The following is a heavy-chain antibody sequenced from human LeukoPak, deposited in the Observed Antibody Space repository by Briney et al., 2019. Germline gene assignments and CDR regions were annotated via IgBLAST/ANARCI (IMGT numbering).Heavy chain of an antibody. V-gene: IGHV3-20*04. Sequence: SGGSLRLSCAASGFTFDDYGMSWVRQAPGKGLEWVSGINWNGGSTGYADSVKGRFTISRDNAKNSLYLQMNSLRAEDTALYYCARARDYYDSSGYHKTDYMDVWGKGTTVTVFS. CDR2: INWNGGST. J-gene: IGHJ6*03. CDR1: GFTFDDYG. CDR3: ARARDYYDSSGYHKTDYMDV. D-gene: IGHD3-22*01.